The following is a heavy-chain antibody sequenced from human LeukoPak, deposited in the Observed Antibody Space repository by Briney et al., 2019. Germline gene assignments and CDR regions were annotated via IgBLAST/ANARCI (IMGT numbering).Heavy chain of an antibody. CDR3: ARLVAGYNLDF. Sequence: SETLSLTCTVSLYSISSGYYWGWLRQPPGKGLEWIGNIYHSGSTDYNPSLNSRVTMSVDTSKNQFSLELTSVTAADTAVYHCARLVAGYNLDFWGQGTLVTVSS. J-gene: IGHJ4*02. CDR1: LYSISSGYY. V-gene: IGHV4-38-2*02. D-gene: IGHD5-24*01. CDR2: IYHSGST.